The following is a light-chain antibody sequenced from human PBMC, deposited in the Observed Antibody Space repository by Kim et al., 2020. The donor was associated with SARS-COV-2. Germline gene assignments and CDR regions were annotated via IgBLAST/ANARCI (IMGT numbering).Light chain of an antibody. CDR3: SSYTSSSTTVV. CDR2: DVS. Sequence: QSALTQPASVSGSPGQSITISCTGTSSDVGGYNYVSWYQQHPGKAPKLMIYDVSKRPSGVSNRFSGSKSGNTASLTISGLQAEDEADYYCSSYTSSSTTVVLGGGTHLTVL. V-gene: IGLV2-14*01. CDR1: SSDVGGYNY. J-gene: IGLJ2*01.